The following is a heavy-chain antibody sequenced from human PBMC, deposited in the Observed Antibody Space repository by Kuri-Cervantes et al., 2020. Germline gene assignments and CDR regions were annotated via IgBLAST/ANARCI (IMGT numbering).Heavy chain of an antibody. CDR3: ARLRVAGALNY. J-gene: IGHJ4*02. CDR1: GFTFSDYY. CDR2: ISSSGSTI. V-gene: IGHV3-11*01. Sequence: GESLKISCAASGFTFSDYYMSWIRQAPGKGLEWVSYISSSGSTIYYADSVKGRFTISRDNAKNSLYLQMNSLRAEDTAVYYCARLRVAGALNYWGQGTLVTVSS. D-gene: IGHD1-26*01.